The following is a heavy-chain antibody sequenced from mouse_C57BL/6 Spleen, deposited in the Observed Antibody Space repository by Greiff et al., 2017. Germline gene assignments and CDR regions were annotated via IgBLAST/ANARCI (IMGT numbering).Heavy chain of an antibody. CDR1: GFTFSDYG. Sequence: EVQLVESGGGLVKPGGSLKLSCAASGFTFSDYGMHWVRQAPEKGLEWVAYISRGSSTIYYADTVKGRFTISRDNAKNTLFRQMTSLRAEDTAMYYCARGFGCHYYGSSYYAMDYWGQGTSVTVSS. CDR3: ARGFGCHYYGSSYYAMDY. V-gene: IGHV5-17*01. CDR2: ISRGSSTI. D-gene: IGHD1-1*01. J-gene: IGHJ4*01.